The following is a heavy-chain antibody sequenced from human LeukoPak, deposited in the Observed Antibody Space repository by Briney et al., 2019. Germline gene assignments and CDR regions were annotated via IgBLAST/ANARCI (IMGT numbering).Heavy chain of an antibody. CDR1: GFTFSSYS. D-gene: IGHD6-19*01. J-gene: IGHJ4*02. V-gene: IGHV3-21*01. Sequence: GGSLGLSCAASGFTFSSYSMNWVRQAPGKGLEWVSSINSSSSYIYYADSVKGRFTISRDNAKNSLYLQMNSLRAEDTAVYYCARGGTGSIAVAGHHDYWGQGTLVTVSS. CDR3: ARGGTGSIAVAGHHDY. CDR2: INSSSSYI.